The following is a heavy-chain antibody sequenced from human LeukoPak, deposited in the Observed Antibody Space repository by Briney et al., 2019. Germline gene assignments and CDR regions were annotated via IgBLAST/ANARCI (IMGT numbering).Heavy chain of an antibody. J-gene: IGHJ4*02. CDR2: FNPSGGGT. CDR3: ARGRYSYGYVSVCDY. CDR1: GYTFTGYY. V-gene: IGHV1-46*01. D-gene: IGHD5-18*01. Sequence: ASVKVSCKASGYTFTGYYMHWVRQAPGQGLEWMGVFNPSGGGTSYAQRFQGRVTITRDMSTSTVYMALSSLRSEDTAVYYCARGRYSYGYVSVCDYWGQGTLVTVSS.